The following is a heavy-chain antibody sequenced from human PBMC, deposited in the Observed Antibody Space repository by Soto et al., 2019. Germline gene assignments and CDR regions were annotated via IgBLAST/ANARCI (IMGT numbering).Heavy chain of an antibody. CDR1: GINHNRYA. CDR2: ISGSGGST. J-gene: IGHJ4*02. CDR3: AKRAAGTSFDY. D-gene: IGHD6-13*01. V-gene: IGHV3-23*01. Sequence: GGTLRLPCAASGINHNRYAMSWVRQAPGKGLEWVSVISGSGGSTYYADSVKGRFTISRDNSKNTLYLQMNSLRAEDTAVYYCAKRAAGTSFDYWGQGT.